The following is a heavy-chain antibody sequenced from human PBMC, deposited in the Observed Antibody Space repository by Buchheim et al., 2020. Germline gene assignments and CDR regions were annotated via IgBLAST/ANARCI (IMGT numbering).Heavy chain of an antibody. CDR3: ARGIVVVPASISTEAPNY. D-gene: IGHD2-2*01. CDR1: GYTFTSYY. Sequence: QVQLVQSGAEVKKPGASVKVSCQASGYTFTSYYMHWVRQAPGQGLEWMGILNPSSGTTSYAQRFQGRVTMTRDTSASTLYVELSSLRSEDTAVYYCARGIVVVPASISTEAPNYWGQGTL. CDR2: LNPSSGTT. V-gene: IGHV1-46*01. J-gene: IGHJ4*02.